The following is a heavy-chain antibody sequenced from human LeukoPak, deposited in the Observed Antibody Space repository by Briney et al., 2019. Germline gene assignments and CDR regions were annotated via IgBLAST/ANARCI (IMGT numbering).Heavy chain of an antibody. J-gene: IGHJ4*02. V-gene: IGHV1-18*01. CDR2: ISAYNGNT. CDR1: GYTFTSYG. Sequence: ASVKVSCKASGYTFTSYGISWVRQAPGQGLEWMGWISAYNGNTNYAQKLQGRVTMTTDTSTSTAYMELRSLRSDDTAVYYCARDYAGQYYGSGFATTFDYWGQGTLVTVSS. CDR3: ARDYAGQYYGSGFATTFDY. D-gene: IGHD3-10*01.